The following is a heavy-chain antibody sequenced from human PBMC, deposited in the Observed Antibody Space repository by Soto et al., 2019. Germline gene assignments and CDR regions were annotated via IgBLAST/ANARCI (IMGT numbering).Heavy chain of an antibody. D-gene: IGHD1-7*01. CDR2: ISYTSGNI. J-gene: IGHJ4*02. CDR3: ARDTELYGQGWDF. V-gene: IGHV3-48*02. Sequence: GGSLRLSCAASGFNFNYYSMNWVRQAPGKGLEWVSYISYTSGNIYYAESVKGRFTISRDNAKNSLYLQMKSLRDDDTAVYYCARDTELYGQGWDFWGQGALVTVSS. CDR1: GFNFNYYS.